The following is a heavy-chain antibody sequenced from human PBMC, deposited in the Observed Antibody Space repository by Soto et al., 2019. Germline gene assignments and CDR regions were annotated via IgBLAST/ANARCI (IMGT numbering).Heavy chain of an antibody. CDR2: VSFDSKNK. CDR3: AKESVEATYSFYGLDV. V-gene: IGHV3-30*18. J-gene: IGHJ6*02. D-gene: IGHD4-4*01. Sequence: LVESGGRVVRPGRSLTLSCAASGFTFASYGMHWVCQAPGKGLEWVATVSFDSKNKYYIDSVEGRFTISRDNSENTLSLQMNSLRHEDTAVYYCAKESVEATYSFYGLDVWGPGTTVTVSS. CDR1: GFTFASYG.